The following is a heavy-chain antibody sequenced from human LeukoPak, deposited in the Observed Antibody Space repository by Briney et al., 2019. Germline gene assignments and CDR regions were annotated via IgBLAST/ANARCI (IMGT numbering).Heavy chain of an antibody. J-gene: IGHJ4*02. CDR3: ARGGGVAGTVDY. CDR1: GYTLTSYY. D-gene: IGHD6-19*01. CDR2: INPSGGST. V-gene: IGHV1-46*01. Sequence: ASVKVSCKASGYTLTSYYIHWVRQAPGQGLEWMGIINPSGGSTTYAQKFQGRVTMTRDMSTSTVYMELSSLRSEDTAVYYCARGGGVAGTVDYWGQGTLVTVSS.